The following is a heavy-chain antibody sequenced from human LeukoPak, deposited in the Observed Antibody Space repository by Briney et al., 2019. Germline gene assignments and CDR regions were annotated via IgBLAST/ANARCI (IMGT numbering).Heavy chain of an antibody. V-gene: IGHV1-24*01. CDR2: FDTEDGET. D-gene: IGHD5-12*01. J-gene: IGHJ5*02. CDR3: ARVRRFYSGYDSRAPKWFDP. CDR1: GYTLTELS. Sequence: ASVKVSCKVSGYTLTELSMHWVRQAPGKGREWMGGFDTEDGETIYAQKFQGRVTMTEDTSTDTAYMELSILRSEDTAVYYCARVRRFYSGYDSRAPKWFDPWCQGTLVTVSS.